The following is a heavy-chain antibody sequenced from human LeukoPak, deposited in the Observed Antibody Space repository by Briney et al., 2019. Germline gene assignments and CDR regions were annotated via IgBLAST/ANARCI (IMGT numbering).Heavy chain of an antibody. CDR3: ASSLRYSSGWYYYGMDV. CDR2: IYYSGST. Sequence: SETLSLTCTVSGGSISSYYWSWIRQPPGKGLEWIGYIYYSGSTNYNPSLKGRVNISVDTSKSQFSLKLSSVTAADTAVYYCASSLRYSSGWYYYGMDVWGQGTTVTVSS. J-gene: IGHJ6*02. D-gene: IGHD6-19*01. V-gene: IGHV4-59*01. CDR1: GGSISSYY.